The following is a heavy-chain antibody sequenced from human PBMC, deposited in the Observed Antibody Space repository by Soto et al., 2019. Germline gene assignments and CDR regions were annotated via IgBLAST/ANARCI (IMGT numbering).Heavy chain of an antibody. J-gene: IGHJ6*02. V-gene: IGHV3-30*18. CDR3: AKDGYSSGWLDG. D-gene: IGHD5-18*01. CDR1: GFTFSSYG. Sequence: QVQLVESGGGVVQPGRSLTLSCAASGFTFSSYGMHWVRQAPGKGLEWVAVISYDGSNKYYADSVKGRFTISRDNSRNTLYLQMTSLRAEDTAVYYCAKDGYSSGWLDGWGQGTTVTF. CDR2: ISYDGSNK.